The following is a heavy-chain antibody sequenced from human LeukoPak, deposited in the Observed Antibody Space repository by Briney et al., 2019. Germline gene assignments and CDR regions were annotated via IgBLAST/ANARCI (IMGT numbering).Heavy chain of an antibody. CDR2: IYYSGST. J-gene: IGHJ4*02. D-gene: IGHD5-12*01. V-gene: IGHV4-59*01. CDR3: ARGVIVATIMSSMGFDY. CDR1: GGSISSYY. Sequence: PSKTLSLTCTVSGGSISSYYWSWIRQPPGKGLEWIGYIYYSGSTNYNPSLKSRVTISVDTSKNQFSLKLSSVTAADTAVYYCARGVIVATIMSSMGFDYWGQGTLVTVSS.